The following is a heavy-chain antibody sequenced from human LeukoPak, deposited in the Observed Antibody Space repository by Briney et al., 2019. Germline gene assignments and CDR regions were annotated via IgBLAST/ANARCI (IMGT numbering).Heavy chain of an antibody. CDR1: GFTFSSYA. D-gene: IGHD1-1*01. J-gene: IGHJ5*02. Sequence: GSLRLSCAASGFTFSSYAMSWIRQPPGKGLEWIGSIYHSGSTYYNPSLKSRVTISVDTSKNQFSLKLSSVTAADTAVYYCARDRVLYNWNDKEGGWFDPWGQGTLVTVSS. CDR2: IYHSGST. CDR3: ARDRVLYNWNDKEGGWFDP. V-gene: IGHV4-38-2*02.